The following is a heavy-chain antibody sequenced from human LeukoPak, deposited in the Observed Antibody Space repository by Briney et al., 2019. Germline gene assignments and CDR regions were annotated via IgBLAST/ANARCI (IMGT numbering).Heavy chain of an antibody. CDR2: IKQDGSQK. D-gene: IGHD3-3*01. J-gene: IGHJ6*02. CDR1: GFTFSSYW. Sequence: GGSLRLSCAVSGFTFSSYWMSWVRQAPGKGLEWVANIKQDGSQKYYVDSVKGRFTISRDNAKNSLYLQLDSLRAEDTALYYCARDRLSFDDFWSGYFYYYGMDVWGQGTTVTVSS. V-gene: IGHV3-7*01. CDR3: ARDRLSFDDFWSGYFYYYGMDV.